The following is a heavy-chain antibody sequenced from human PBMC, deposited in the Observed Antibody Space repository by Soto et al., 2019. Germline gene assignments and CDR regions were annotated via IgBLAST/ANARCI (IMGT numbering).Heavy chain of an antibody. CDR2: IYYTGST. Sequence: QVQLQESGPGLVKPSQTLSLTCTVSGGSISSGGYYWSWIRQHPGKGLEWIGYIYYTGSTYYNPSLKRRVTLSADTSKNHFSLKLSSVTAADTAVYYCATLYMVRGVRTFDYWGQGTLVTVSS. CDR1: GGSISSGGYY. D-gene: IGHD3-10*01. CDR3: ATLYMVRGVRTFDY. J-gene: IGHJ4*02. V-gene: IGHV4-31*03.